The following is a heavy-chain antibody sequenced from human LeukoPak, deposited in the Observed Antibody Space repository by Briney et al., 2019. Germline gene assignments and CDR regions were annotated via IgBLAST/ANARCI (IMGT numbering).Heavy chain of an antibody. CDR1: GFTFSSYA. Sequence: PGGSLRLSCAASGFTFSSYAMAWVRQAPGRGLEWLSAISHSGGDTYYADSVKGRFTISRDNSKNTLFLEMNSLRAEDTAVHYCVRGDRRDFWGQGTLVTVSS. V-gene: IGHV3-23*01. J-gene: IGHJ4*02. D-gene: IGHD2-21*02. CDR2: ISHSGGDT. CDR3: VRGDRRDF.